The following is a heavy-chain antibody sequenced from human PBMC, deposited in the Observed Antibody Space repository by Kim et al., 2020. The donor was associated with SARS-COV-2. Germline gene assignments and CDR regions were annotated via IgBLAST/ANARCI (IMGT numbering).Heavy chain of an antibody. V-gene: IGHV4-59*01. D-gene: IGHD3-10*01. CDR3: ARDGYGSGSYGWFDP. Sequence: SETLSLTCTVSGGSITGSYWSWIRQPPGKGLEWSGHIYDSGTTNYNPSLKSRAVISDDTSKNQFSLKLTSVTPADTAVYFCARDGYGSGSYGWFDPWGQGTLVTVSS. CDR1: GGSITGSY. CDR2: IYDSGTT. J-gene: IGHJ5*02.